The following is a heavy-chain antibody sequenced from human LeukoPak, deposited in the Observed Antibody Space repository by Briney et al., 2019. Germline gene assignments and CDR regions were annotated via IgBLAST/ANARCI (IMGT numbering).Heavy chain of an antibody. D-gene: IGHD2-21*02. J-gene: IGHJ4*02. CDR1: GGSISSSSYY. CDR3: ARARHIVVVTALNYFDY. CDR2: IYYSGST. V-gene: IGHV4-39*07. Sequence: SETLSLTCTVSGGSISSSSYYWGWIRQPPGKGLEWIGSIYYSGSTYYNPSLKSRVTISVDTSKNQFSLKLSSVTAADTAVYYCARARHIVVVTALNYFDYWGQGTLVTVSS.